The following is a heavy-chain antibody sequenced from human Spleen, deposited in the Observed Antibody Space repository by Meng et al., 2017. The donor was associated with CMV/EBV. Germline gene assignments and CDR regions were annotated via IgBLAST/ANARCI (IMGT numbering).Heavy chain of an antibody. D-gene: IGHD3-3*01. CDR2: ISAYNGNT. J-gene: IGHJ6*02. V-gene: IGHV1-18*01. CDR1: AYTFTSDG. Sequence: ASVKGACKAAAYTFTSDGISWVRQAPGQGLEWMGWISAYNGNTNYAQKLQGRVTMTTDTSTSTAYMELRSLRSDDTAVYYCARDRPNYDFWSGYYTLYYYYGMDVWGQGTTVTVSS. CDR3: ARDRPNYDFWSGYYTLYYYYGMDV.